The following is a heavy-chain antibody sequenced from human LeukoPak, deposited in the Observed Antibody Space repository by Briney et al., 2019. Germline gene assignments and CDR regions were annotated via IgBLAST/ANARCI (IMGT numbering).Heavy chain of an antibody. D-gene: IGHD4-17*01. CDR3: ARVTLYGESALDY. J-gene: IGHJ4*02. V-gene: IGHV3-11*06. Sequence: PGGSLSLSCAASGFTFSDHYMSWLRQAPGKGLEWVSYISGSSHYPNTADSVKGRFTISRDNAKNLLYLQINSLRTEDTAVYYCARVTLYGESALDYWGQGTLVTVSS. CDR2: ISGSSHYP. CDR1: GFTFSDHY.